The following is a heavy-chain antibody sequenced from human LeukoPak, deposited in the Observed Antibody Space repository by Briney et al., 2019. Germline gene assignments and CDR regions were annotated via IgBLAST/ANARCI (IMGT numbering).Heavy chain of an antibody. CDR2: IKQDGSEK. D-gene: IGHD5-12*01. Sequence: GGSLRLSCAASGFTFSSYWMSWVRQAPGKGLEWVANIKQDGSEKYYVDSVKGRFTISRDNAKNSLYLQMNSLRAEDTAVYYCARDLRGYSGYDLPDYWGQGTLVTVS. CDR1: GFTFSSYW. J-gene: IGHJ4*02. CDR3: ARDLRGYSGYDLPDY. V-gene: IGHV3-7*05.